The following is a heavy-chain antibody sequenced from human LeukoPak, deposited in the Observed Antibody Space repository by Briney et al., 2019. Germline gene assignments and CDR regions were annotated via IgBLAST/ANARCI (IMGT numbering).Heavy chain of an antibody. CDR2: ISAYNGNT. D-gene: IGHD2-8*01. V-gene: IGHV1-18*04. J-gene: IGHJ5*02. Sequence: ASVKVSCKASGYTFTSYGISWVRQAPGQGLEWMGWISAYNGNTNYAQKLQGRVTMTTDTSTSTAYMELRSLRSDGTAVYYCARDSDGVSSGSANWFDPWGQGTLVTVSS. CDR1: GYTFTSYG. CDR3: ARDSDGVSSGSANWFDP.